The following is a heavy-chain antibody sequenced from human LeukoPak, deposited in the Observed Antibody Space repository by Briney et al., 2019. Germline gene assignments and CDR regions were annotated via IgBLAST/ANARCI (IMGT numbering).Heavy chain of an antibody. D-gene: IGHD6-19*01. CDR1: GFTFNSYA. J-gene: IGHJ4*02. Sequence: GGSLRLSCAASGFTFNSYAMYWVRQAPGKGLEWVSGIFGSGGSSHYADSVKGRFTISRDNSKNTVYLQMNSLRPEDTAVYCCAKTTTGYSSGRYPGWPVDYWGQGTLVTVSS. CDR3: AKTTTGYSSGRYPGWPVDY. CDR2: IFGSGGSS. V-gene: IGHV3-23*01.